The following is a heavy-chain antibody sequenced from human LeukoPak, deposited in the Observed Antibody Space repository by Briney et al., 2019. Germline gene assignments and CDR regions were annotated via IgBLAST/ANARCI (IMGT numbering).Heavy chain of an antibody. Sequence: PGGSLRLSCAASGFTFSTFAMIWVRQPPGKGLEWVSSIFPSGGEIHYADSVRGRFTISRDNSKSTLSLQMNSLRAEDTAVYYCAKDFSGSYVKNNWFDPWGQGTLVTVSS. J-gene: IGHJ5*02. CDR1: GFTFSTFA. V-gene: IGHV3-23*01. CDR3: AKDFSGSYVKNNWFDP. CDR2: IFPSGGEI. D-gene: IGHD3-10*01.